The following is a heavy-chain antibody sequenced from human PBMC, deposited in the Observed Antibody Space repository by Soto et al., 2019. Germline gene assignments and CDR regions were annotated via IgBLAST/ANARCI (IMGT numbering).Heavy chain of an antibody. CDR2: INPNSGGT. CDR3: ARRAIDYYYYGMDV. V-gene: IGHV1-2*04. CDR1: GYTFTGYY. Sequence: ASVKVSCKASGYTFTGYYMHWVRQAPGQGLEWMGWINPNSGGTNYAQKFQGWVTMTRDTSISTAYMELSRLRSDDTAVYYCARRAIDYYYYGMDVWGQGTTVTVSS. J-gene: IGHJ6*02.